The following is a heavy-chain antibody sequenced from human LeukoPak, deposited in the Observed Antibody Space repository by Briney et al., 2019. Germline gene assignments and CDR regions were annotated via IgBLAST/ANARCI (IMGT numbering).Heavy chain of an antibody. V-gene: IGHV1-69*04. CDR3: ARDGAAAGTLDFGMGV. D-gene: IGHD6-13*01. J-gene: IGHJ6*02. CDR1: GGTFISYA. CDR2: IIPILGIA. Sequence: SVKVSCKASGGTFISYAISWVRLAPGQGLEWMGRIIPILGIANYAQKFQGRVTITADKSTSTAYMELSSLRSEDTAVYYCARDGAAAGTLDFGMGVWGQGTTVTVSS.